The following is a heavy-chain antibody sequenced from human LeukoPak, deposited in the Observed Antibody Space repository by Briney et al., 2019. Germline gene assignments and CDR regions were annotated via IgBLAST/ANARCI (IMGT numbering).Heavy chain of an antibody. CDR3: ARHRPGPFDP. V-gene: IGHV4-59*08. D-gene: IGHD1-14*01. CDR2: IYYSGST. J-gene: IGHJ5*02. CDR1: GGSISSHY. Sequence: SETLSLTCTVSGGSISSHYWSWIRQPPGKGLEWIGYIYYSGSTNYNPSLKSRVTISVDTSKNQFSLKLSSVTAADTAVYYCARHRPGPFDPWGQGTLVTVSS.